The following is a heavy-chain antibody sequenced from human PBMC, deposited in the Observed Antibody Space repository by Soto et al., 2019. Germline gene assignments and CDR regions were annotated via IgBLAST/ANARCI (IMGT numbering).Heavy chain of an antibody. J-gene: IGHJ4*02. CDR3: AREPYLPKASNDF. V-gene: IGHV4-30-4*01. D-gene: IGHD4-4*01. CDR1: GDSISSADYF. CDR2: IFHSGTT. Sequence: PSETLSLTCSVSGDSISSADYFWTWIRQSPGKGLEWMGYIFHSGTTYYNPSLKGRLLISIENYKNQFSLRLTSVTAADSAVYFCAREPYLPKASNDFWGPGTLVTVSS.